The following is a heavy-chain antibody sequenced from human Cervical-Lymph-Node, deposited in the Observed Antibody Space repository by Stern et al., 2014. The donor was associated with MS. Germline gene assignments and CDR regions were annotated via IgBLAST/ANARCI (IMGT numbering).Heavy chain of an antibody. CDR3: TKAWGH. D-gene: IGHD7-27*01. CDR1: GYLFTSVV. V-gene: IGHV1-8*01. J-gene: IGHJ1*01. CDR2: MNLATGDT. Sequence: QLVESGAEVLKPGASGSLSCKASGYLFTSVVLTWVRRPSGKGLVWMGWMNLATGDTGFVQKLRGRGYKTRTISTIIAHMELSSLTSEDSAVYYCTKAWGHWGRGTQVTVSS.